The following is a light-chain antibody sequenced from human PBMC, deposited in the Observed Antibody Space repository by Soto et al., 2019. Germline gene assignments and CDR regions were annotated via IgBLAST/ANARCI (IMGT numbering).Light chain of an antibody. J-gene: IGLJ2*01. Sequence: QSALTQPPSASGSPGQSVSISCTGTSSDVGGYNFVSWYQQHPGKAPKLMIYEVTKRPSRVPDRFSGSKSGNTASLTVSGLQAEDEADYYCTSYAGSNIPVVFGGGTKLTVL. CDR3: TSYAGSNIPVV. V-gene: IGLV2-8*01. CDR1: SSDVGGYNF. CDR2: EVT.